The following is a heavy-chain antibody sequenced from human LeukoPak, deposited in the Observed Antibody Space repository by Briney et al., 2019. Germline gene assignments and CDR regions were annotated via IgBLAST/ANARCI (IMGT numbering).Heavy chain of an antibody. V-gene: IGHV3-11*01. D-gene: IGHD2-2*01. Sequence: PGGSLRLSCAASGFTFSDYYMSWLRQAPGKGLEWVSYISSSGSTIYYADSVKGRFTISRDNAKNSLYLQMNSLRAEDTAVYYCARDLVGYCSSTSCYLEGAYFDYWGQGTLVTVSS. J-gene: IGHJ4*02. CDR1: GFTFSDYY. CDR3: ARDLVGYCSSTSCYLEGAYFDY. CDR2: ISSSGSTI.